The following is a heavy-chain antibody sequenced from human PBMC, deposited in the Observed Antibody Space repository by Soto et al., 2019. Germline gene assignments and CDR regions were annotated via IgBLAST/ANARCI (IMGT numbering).Heavy chain of an antibody. D-gene: IGHD3-3*01. V-gene: IGHV4-39*01. CDR1: GGSISSSSYY. CDR2: IYYSGST. J-gene: IGHJ4*02. Sequence: KQSQTLSLTCTVSGGSISSSSYYWGWIRQPPGKGLEWIGSIYYSGSTYYNPSLKSRVTISVDTSKNQFSLKLSSVTAADTAVYYCARLGSADFWSGPPLDYWGQGTLVTVSS. CDR3: ARLGSADFWSGPPLDY.